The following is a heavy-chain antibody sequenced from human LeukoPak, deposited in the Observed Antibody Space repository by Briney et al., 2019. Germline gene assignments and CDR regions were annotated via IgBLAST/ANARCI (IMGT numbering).Heavy chain of an antibody. CDR3: GRVGATVTTSYYFDY. V-gene: IGHV3-11*05. D-gene: IGHD1-26*01. CDR2: ISSSGGYT. CDR1: GFXSTDYY. Sequence: GGSLRLSCAASGFXSTDYYISWIRLAPGKGQEWVSYISSSGGYTNYADSVRGRFTISRDNAKNSLYLQMNSLRAEDTAVYYCGRVGATVTTSYYFDYWGQGTLVTVSS. J-gene: IGHJ4*02.